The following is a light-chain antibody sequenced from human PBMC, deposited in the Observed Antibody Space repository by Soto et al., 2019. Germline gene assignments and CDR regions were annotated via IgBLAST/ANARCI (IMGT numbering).Light chain of an antibody. CDR1: QTISSW. CDR2: KAS. V-gene: IGKV1-5*03. J-gene: IGKJ1*01. Sequence: RMTQSPSAVSGPVGDRVTITCRASQTISSWLAWYQQKPGKAPKLLIYKASTLKSGVPSRFSGSGSGTEFTLTISSLQPDDFATYYCQQYNSYSEAFGQGTKVDI. CDR3: QQYNSYSEA.